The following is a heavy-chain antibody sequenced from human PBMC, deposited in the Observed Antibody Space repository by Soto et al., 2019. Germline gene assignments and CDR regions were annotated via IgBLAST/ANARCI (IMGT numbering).Heavy chain of an antibody. V-gene: IGHV3-23*01. CDR2: ISGSGGST. J-gene: IGHJ4*02. CDR3: AKPNPRFDWLTSALDY. CDR1: GFTFSSYA. Sequence: GGSLRLSCAASGFTFSSYAMSWVRQAPGKGLEWVSAISGSGGSTYYADSVKGRFTISRDNSKNTLYLQMNSLRAEDTAVYYCAKPNPRFDWLTSALDYWGQGTLVTVSS. D-gene: IGHD3-9*01.